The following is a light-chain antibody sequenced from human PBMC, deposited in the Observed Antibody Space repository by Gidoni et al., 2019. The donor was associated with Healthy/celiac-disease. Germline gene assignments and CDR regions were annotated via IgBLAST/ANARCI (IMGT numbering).Light chain of an antibody. V-gene: IGKV2-28*01. Sequence: IVMTQFPLSLPVTPGEPASISCRSSQSLLHSNGYNYLDWYLQKPGQSPQLLIYLGSNRASGVPDRFSGSGSGTDFTLKISRVEAEDVGVYYCMQALQTLLTFGGGTKVEIK. CDR2: LGS. CDR1: QSLLHSNGYNY. CDR3: MQALQTLLT. J-gene: IGKJ4*01.